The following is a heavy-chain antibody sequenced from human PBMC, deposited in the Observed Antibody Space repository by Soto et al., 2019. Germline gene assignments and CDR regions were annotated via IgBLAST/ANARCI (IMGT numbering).Heavy chain of an antibody. V-gene: IGHV1-18*01. Sequence: QVQLVQSGAEVKKPGASGKVSCKASGYTFTSYGISWVRQAPGQGLEWMGWISAYNGNTNYARKLQGRVTMTTDTATGTAYMELRRLRSDDAAVYYCARANRDFWSGQTSCSDARDVWGQGTTVTVSS. CDR3: ARANRDFWSGQTSCSDARDV. J-gene: IGHJ6*02. CDR1: GYTFTSYG. D-gene: IGHD3-3*01. CDR2: ISAYNGNT.